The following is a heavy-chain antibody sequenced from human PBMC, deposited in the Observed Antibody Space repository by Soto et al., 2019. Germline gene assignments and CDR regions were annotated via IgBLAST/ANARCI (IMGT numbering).Heavy chain of an antibody. D-gene: IGHD3-22*01. CDR3: AKGLYYYDSSGYRLFDY. Sequence: PGGSLRLSCAASGFMFNNCAMSWVRQAPGKGLEWVSTVSVSGGTTYYADSLKGRFTISRDNSKKTVYLQMNRLRADDTAIYYCAKGLYYYDSSGYRLFDYWGQGTLVTVSS. J-gene: IGHJ4*02. V-gene: IGHV3-23*01. CDR2: VSVSGGTT. CDR1: GFMFNNCA.